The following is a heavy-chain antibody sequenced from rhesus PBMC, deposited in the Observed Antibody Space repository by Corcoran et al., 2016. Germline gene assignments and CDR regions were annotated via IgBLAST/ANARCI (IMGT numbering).Heavy chain of an antibody. J-gene: IGHJ1*01. CDR1: GGPFSGNY. CDR3: AREDYEDDYWLLLQRGYFEF. V-gene: IGHV4-160*01. D-gene: IGHD3-9*01. CDR2: ISGRGVST. Sequence: QVQLQESGPGLVKPSATLSRTCSVYGGPFSGNYCSWIRQPPGKGLGGVGRISGRGVSTGYNPSLKSRVNISTDTSKNQFSLKLSYVTAADTAVYYCAREDYEDDYWLLLQRGYFEFWGQGALVTVSS.